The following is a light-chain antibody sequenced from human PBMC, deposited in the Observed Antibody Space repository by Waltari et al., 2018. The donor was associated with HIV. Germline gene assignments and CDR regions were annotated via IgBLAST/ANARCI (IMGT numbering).Light chain of an antibody. Sequence: DIQLTQSPSSLSASVGDVVTITCRSSQTISTSLNWNQQKPGKAPKILISSASSLQSGVPSRFSASGSGTDFTLTISNLQPDDYATYYCQQSYSSPLTFGPGTEVDVK. CDR2: SAS. CDR3: QQSYSSPLT. J-gene: IGKJ3*01. V-gene: IGKV1-39*01. CDR1: QTISTS.